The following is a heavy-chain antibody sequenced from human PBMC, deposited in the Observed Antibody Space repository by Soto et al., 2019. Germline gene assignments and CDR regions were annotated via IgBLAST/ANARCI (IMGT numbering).Heavy chain of an antibody. V-gene: IGHV3-30*18. J-gene: IGHJ3*02. Sequence: PXGSLRLSCAASGFTFRSFGMHWIRQAPGKGLEWVALISYDGTNKYYADSVRGRFTISRDNSKHTLYLEMNTLRVEDTAVYYCAKVLPATGIEGGGDAFDIWGQGTMVTVSS. CDR3: AKVLPATGIEGGGDAFDI. CDR1: GFTFRSFG. D-gene: IGHD1-26*01. CDR2: ISYDGTNK.